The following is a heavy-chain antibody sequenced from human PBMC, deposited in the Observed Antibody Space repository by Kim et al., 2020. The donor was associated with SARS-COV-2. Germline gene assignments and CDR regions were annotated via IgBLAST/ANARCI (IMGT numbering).Heavy chain of an antibody. CDR3: ARLDLEWLLPDY. V-gene: IGHV4-30-2*01. CDR1: GGSISSGGYS. Sequence: SETLSLTCAVSGGSISSGGYSWSWIRQPPGKGLEWIGYIYHSGSTYYNPSLKSRVTISVDRSKNQFSLKLSSVTAADTAVYYCARLDLEWLLPDYWGQGTLVTVSS. CDR2: IYHSGST. D-gene: IGHD3-3*01. J-gene: IGHJ4*02.